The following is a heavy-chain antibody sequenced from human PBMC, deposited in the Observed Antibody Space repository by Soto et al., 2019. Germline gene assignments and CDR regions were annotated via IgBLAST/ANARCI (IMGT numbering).Heavy chain of an antibody. V-gene: IGHV4-4*02. CDR3: ASRIYYDFWSGYQNWFDP. J-gene: IGHJ5*02. CDR2: IYHSGST. Sequence: QVQLQESGPGLVKPSGTLSLTCAVSGGSISSSNWWSWVRQPPGKGREWIGEIYHSGSTNYNPSLKSRVTISVDKSKNQFSLKLSSVTAADTAVYYCASRIYYDFWSGYQNWFDPWGQGTLVTVSS. CDR1: GGSISSSNW. D-gene: IGHD3-3*01.